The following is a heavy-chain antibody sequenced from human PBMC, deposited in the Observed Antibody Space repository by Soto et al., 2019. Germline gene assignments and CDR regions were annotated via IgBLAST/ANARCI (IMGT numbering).Heavy chain of an antibody. V-gene: IGHV4-39*01. CDR1: GGSITSSSHF. CDR3: AGQIFTIAAASYGRSNWFDP. CDR2: IYFTGNT. D-gene: IGHD6-25*01. Sequence: QLQLQESGPGLVKPSETLSLTCSASGGSITSSSHFWGWVRQPPGKGLEWIGTIYFTGNTYYTPSLKSRLTMSIDTSKNEFSLRLNSVTAADTALYYCAGQIFTIAAASYGRSNWFDPWGPGTLVTVPS. J-gene: IGHJ5*02.